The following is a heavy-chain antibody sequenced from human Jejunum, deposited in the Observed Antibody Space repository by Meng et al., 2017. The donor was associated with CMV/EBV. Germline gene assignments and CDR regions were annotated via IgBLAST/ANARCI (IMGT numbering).Heavy chain of an antibody. J-gene: IGHJ6*02. CDR2: ISSSGRTI. Sequence: GFTFSDYFMGWIRKATGKGLEWVSYISSSGRTIYYADSVKGRFTISRDNAKNSLYLQMNSLRAEDTAVYYCAGVPLPTFFYYSMDVWGQGTTVTVSS. V-gene: IGHV3-11*01. CDR1: GFTFSDYF. CDR3: AGVPLPTFFYYSMDV.